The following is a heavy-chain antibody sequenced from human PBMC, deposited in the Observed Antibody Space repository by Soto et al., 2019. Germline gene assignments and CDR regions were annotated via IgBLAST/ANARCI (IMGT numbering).Heavy chain of an antibody. CDR2: IYYSGST. D-gene: IGHD2-2*02. CDR1: GGSISSVGYY. J-gene: IGHJ5*02. V-gene: IGHV4-31*03. Sequence: SETLSLTCTVSGGSISSVGYYCSCIRQHPGKGLEWIGYIYYSGSTYYSPSLKSRVTISVDTSKNQFSLKMSSVTAADTAVYYCARGMRDIVVVPAALPRPHNWFDPWGQGTLVTVSS. CDR3: ARGMRDIVVVPAALPRPHNWFDP.